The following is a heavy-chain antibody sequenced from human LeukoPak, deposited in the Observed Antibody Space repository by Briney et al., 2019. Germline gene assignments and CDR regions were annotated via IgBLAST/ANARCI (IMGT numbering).Heavy chain of an antibody. V-gene: IGHV3-7*01. CDR2: INQDGSEN. J-gene: IGHJ4*02. Sequence: GGSLRLSCAASGFTFTSYWMSWVRQAPGKGLEWVANINQDGSENYYLDSVKGRFTISRDNAKNSLYLQMNSLRAEDTAVYYCARGPLGYCSVTSCSFDSWGQGTLVTVSS. CDR3: ARGPLGYCSVTSCSFDS. D-gene: IGHD2-2*01. CDR1: GFTFTSYW.